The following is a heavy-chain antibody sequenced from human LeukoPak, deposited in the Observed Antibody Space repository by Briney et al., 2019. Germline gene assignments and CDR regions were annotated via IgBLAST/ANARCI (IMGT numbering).Heavy chain of an antibody. Sequence: GASVKVSCKASGYTFTTYTMHWVRQAPGQRLEWMGWINAGNGNTKYSQKFQGRVTITRDTSASTAYMDLSSLRSEDTAVYYCAREIGRDGYNRFFDYWGQGILVTVSS. V-gene: IGHV1-3*01. CDR1: GYTFTTYT. D-gene: IGHD5-24*01. J-gene: IGHJ4*02. CDR3: AREIGRDGYNRFFDY. CDR2: INAGNGNT.